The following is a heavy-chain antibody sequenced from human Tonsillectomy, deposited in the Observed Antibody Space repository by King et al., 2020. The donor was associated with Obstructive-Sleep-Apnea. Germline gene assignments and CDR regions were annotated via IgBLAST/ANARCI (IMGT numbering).Heavy chain of an antibody. D-gene: IGHD3-10*01. CDR1: GFTVSSHY. Sequence: VQLVQSGGALVQPGGSLRLSCAASGFTVSSHYMSWVRQAPGKGLEWVSIIYSCGRIYYADSVNGRLTISRHNSKNTLYLQMNSLRAEDTAVYYCASLTGEFDYWGQGTLVTVSS. CDR3: ASLTGEFDY. V-gene: IGHV3-53*04. CDR2: IYSCGRI. J-gene: IGHJ4*02.